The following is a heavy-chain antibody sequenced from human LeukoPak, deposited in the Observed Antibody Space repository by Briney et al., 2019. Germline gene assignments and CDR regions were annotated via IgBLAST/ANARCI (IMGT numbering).Heavy chain of an antibody. D-gene: IGHD3-10*01. CDR3: AKDLGWGFGELSTPIDY. CDR2: ISGSGSTI. V-gene: IGHV3-48*03. Sequence: PGGSLRLSCVGSGFTFNSYEMNWVRQAPGKGLEWVSSISGSGSTIYYADSVKGRFTISRDNSKNTLYLQMNSLRAEDTAVYYCAKDLGWGFGELSTPIDYWGQGTLVTVSS. CDR1: GFTFNSYE. J-gene: IGHJ4*02.